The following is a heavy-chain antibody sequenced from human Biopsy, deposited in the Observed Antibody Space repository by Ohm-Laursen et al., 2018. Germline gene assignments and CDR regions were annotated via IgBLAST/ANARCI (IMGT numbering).Heavy chain of an antibody. J-gene: IGHJ4*02. D-gene: IGHD3-10*01. CDR2: ISSSTSYI. CDR3: ARVRLVRKIISQPGDY. CDR1: GFTFSDYS. Sequence: SLRLSCAASGFTFSDYSMNWVRQAPGKGLEWVSSISSSTSYIYYADSVKGRFTVSRDDAKNSLYLQMNSLRAEDTAVYYCARVRLVRKIISQPGDYWGQGTLVPVPS. V-gene: IGHV3-21*01.